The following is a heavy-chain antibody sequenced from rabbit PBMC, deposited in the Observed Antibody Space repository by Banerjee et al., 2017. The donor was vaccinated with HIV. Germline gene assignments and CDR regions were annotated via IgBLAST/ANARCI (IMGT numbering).Heavy chain of an antibody. J-gene: IGHJ4*01. Sequence: QQLEESGGDLVKPGASLTLTCRASGFSFSISYYMCWVRQAPGKGLEWIACIDTDSSGTTYYASWAKGRFTISKTSSTTVTLQMTSLTAADTATYFCARDLDGDSSAYFTLWGQGTLVTVS. CDR3: ARDLDGDSSAYFTL. CDR2: IDTDSSGTT. CDR1: GFSFSISYY. D-gene: IGHD4-1*01. V-gene: IGHV1S40*01.